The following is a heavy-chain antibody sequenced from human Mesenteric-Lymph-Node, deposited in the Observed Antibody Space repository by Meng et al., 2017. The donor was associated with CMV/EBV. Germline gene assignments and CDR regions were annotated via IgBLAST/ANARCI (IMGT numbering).Heavy chain of an antibody. CDR3: ARGLYDPPMDV. D-gene: IGHD3-3*01. CDR1: GFMFSSYP. CDR2: IAHNGNNE. Sequence: GESLKISCAASGFMFSSYPMHWVRQAPGRGLEWVALIAHNGNNEYSADSVKGRFTTSRDNSKNTLYLQMNSLRTDDTAVYYCARGLYDPPMDVWGQGTTVTISS. V-gene: IGHV3-30-3*01. J-gene: IGHJ6*02.